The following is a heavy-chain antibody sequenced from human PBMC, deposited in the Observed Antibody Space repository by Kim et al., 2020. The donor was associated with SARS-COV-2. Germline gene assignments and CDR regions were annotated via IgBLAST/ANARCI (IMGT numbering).Heavy chain of an antibody. V-gene: IGHV3-64D*06. J-gene: IGHJ4*02. CDR3: VKDLEHYDFWSGPGDFDY. Sequence: GGSLRLSCSASGFTFSSYAMHWVRQAPGKGLEYVSAISSNGGSTYYADSVKGRFTISRDNSKNTLYLQMSSLRAEDTAVYYCVKDLEHYDFWSGPGDFDYWGQGTLVTVSS. CDR2: ISSNGGST. CDR1: GFTFSSYA. D-gene: IGHD3-3*01.